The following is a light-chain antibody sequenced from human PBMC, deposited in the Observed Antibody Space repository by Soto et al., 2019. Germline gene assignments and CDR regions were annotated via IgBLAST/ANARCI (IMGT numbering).Light chain of an antibody. CDR3: HHFGSLPET. CDR2: AAS. J-gene: IGKJ1*01. CDR1: QTVDSNF. Sequence: DIVLTQSPGTLSLSPGERATLSCRASQTVDSNFLAWYQQKPGQAPRLLIYAASTRATGIPDRFSGSGSGTDFTLTIGRLDPEDFAVYYCHHFGSLPETFGQGTNVE. V-gene: IGKV3-20*01.